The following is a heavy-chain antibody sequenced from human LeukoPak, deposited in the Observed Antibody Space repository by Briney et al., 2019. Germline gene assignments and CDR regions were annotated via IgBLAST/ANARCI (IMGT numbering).Heavy chain of an antibody. CDR1: GYTFTSYC. CDR2: INPSGGST. Sequence: ASVKVSCKASGYTFTSYCMHWVRQAPGQGLEWMGIINPSGGSTSYAQKFQGRVTMTRDTSTSTVYMELSSLRSEDTAVYYCAISAEPSSSWLGFDYWGQGTLVTVSS. D-gene: IGHD6-13*01. V-gene: IGHV1-46*01. CDR3: AISAEPSSSWLGFDY. J-gene: IGHJ4*02.